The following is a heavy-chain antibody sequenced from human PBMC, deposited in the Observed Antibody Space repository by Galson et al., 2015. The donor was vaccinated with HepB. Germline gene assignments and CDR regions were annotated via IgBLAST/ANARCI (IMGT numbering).Heavy chain of an antibody. CDR1: EYSFTNYW. CDR3: AGLSGNYYFDY. Sequence: LKISCKGSEYSFTNYWIAWVRQMPGKGLEWMGIIYPGNSDTRYSPSFQGQVTISADRSISTAYLQWSSLKASDTALYYCAGLSGNYYFDYWGQGTLVTVSS. D-gene: IGHD1-26*01. J-gene: IGHJ4*02. CDR2: IYPGNSDT. V-gene: IGHV5-51*01.